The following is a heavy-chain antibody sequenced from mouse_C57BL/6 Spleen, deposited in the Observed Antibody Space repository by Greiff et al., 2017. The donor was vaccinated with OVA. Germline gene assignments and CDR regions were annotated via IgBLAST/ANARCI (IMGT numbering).Heavy chain of an antibody. CDR2: IHPNSGST. D-gene: IGHD1-1*01. Sequence: QVQLQQSGAEMVKPGASVKLSCKASGYTFTSYWMHWVKQRPGQGLEWIGMIHPNSGSTNYNEKFKSKATLTVDKSSSTAYMQLSSLTSEDSAVYYCAREGGFITTVVATGDWYFDVWGTGTTVTVSS. CDR1: GYTFTSYW. V-gene: IGHV1-64*01. J-gene: IGHJ1*03. CDR3: AREGGFITTVVATGDWYFDV.